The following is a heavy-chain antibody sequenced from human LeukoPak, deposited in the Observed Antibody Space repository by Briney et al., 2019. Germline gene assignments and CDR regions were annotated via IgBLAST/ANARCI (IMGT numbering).Heavy chain of an antibody. CDR1: GGTFSSYA. CDR2: IIPTFGTA. Sequence: SAEVSFKASGGTFSSYATSWVRQAPGQGLEWMGRIIPTFGTANYAQQFQGRVTITTDESTSTAYMELSSLRSEDTAVYYCARDDGGNSVSDYWGQGTLVTVSS. CDR3: ARDDGGNSVSDY. D-gene: IGHD4-23*01. J-gene: IGHJ4*02. V-gene: IGHV1-69*05.